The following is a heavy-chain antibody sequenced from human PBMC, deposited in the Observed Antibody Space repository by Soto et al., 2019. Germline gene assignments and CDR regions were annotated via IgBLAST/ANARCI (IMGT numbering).Heavy chain of an antibody. J-gene: IGHJ5*02. V-gene: IGHV3-48*02. CDR3: AREGEQWLPRGWFDP. D-gene: IGHD6-19*01. CDR2: ISSSSSTI. Sequence: AGSLRLSCAASGVTFSSYSMNWVRQAPGKGLEWVSYISSSSSTIYYADSVKGRFTISRDNAKNSLYLQMNSLRDEDTAVYYCAREGEQWLPRGWFDPWGQGTLVTVS. CDR1: GVTFSSYS.